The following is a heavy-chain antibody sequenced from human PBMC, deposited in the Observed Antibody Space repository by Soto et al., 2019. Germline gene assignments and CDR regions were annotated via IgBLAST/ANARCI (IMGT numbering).Heavy chain of an antibody. CDR2: ISYDGSNK. V-gene: IGHV3-30-3*01. J-gene: IGHJ4*02. Sequence: PGGSLRLSCAASGFTFSSYAMHWVRQAPGKGLEGVAVISYDGSNKYYADSVKGRFTISRDNSKNTMYLQMNSLRAEDTAVYYCLPMVVVPVDYWGQSAMVTVAS. CDR1: GFTFSSYA. D-gene: IGHD3-10*01. CDR3: LPMVVVPVDY.